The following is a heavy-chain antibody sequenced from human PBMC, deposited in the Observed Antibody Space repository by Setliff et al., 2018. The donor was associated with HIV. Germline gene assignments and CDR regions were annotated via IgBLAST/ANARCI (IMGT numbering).Heavy chain of an antibody. CDR3: ARQVGNKVLFDS. CDR2: IYYSGST. D-gene: IGHD7-27*01. CDR1: GGSISSYY. Sequence: TSETLSLTCAVSGGSISSYYWSWIRQPPGKGLEWIGYIYYSGSTNYNPSLKSRVTISVDTSKNQLSLKLSSVTAADTAVYYCARQVGNKVLFDSWGQGTLVTVSS. V-gene: IGHV4-59*01. J-gene: IGHJ4*02.